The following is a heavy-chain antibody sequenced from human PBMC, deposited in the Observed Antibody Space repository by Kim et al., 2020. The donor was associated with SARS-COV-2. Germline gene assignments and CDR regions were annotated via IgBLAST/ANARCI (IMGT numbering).Heavy chain of an antibody. Sequence: GGSLRLSCAASGFTVSSNYMSWVRQAPGKGLEWVSVIYSGGSTYDADYVKGGFSIFRDNSKNTQNIQMNSMRGENTDVYYGECGTSRDGYNFGELDCWG. J-gene: IGHJ4*01. CDR3: ECGTSRDGYNFGELDC. CDR1: GFTVSSNY. V-gene: IGHV3-53*01. D-gene: IGHD5-12*01. CDR2: IYSGGST.